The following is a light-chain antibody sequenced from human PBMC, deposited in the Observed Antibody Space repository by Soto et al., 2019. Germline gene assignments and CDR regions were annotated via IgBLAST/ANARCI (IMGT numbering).Light chain of an antibody. CDR3: ETWDGNTRV. CDR1: SGYRNYI. Sequence: QPVLTQSSSASASLGSSVKLTCTLSSGYRNYIIAWHQQQPGKAPRHLMKLEGSGNYNKGSGIPDRFSGSSSGANRYLTISSLQSEDEADYYCETWDGNTRVFGGGTKLTVL. V-gene: IGLV4-60*03. J-gene: IGLJ3*02. CDR2: LEGSGNY.